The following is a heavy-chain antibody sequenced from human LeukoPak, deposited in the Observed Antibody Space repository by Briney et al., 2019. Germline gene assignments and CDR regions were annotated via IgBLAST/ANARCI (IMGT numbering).Heavy chain of an antibody. V-gene: IGHV1-46*01. CDR2: INPSGGST. CDR1: GYTFTSYY. CDR3: ANPTPPLGEIILFGGQDAFDI. Sequence: GASVKVSCKASGYTFTSYYMHWVRQAPGQGLEWMGIINPSGGSTSYAQKFQGRVTMTRGTSTSTVYMELSSLRSEDTAVYYCANPTPPLGEIILFGGQDAFDIWGQGTMVTVSS. D-gene: IGHD3-16*01. J-gene: IGHJ3*02.